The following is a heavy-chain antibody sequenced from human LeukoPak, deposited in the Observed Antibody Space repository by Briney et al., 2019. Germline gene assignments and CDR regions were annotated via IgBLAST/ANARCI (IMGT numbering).Heavy chain of an antibody. V-gene: IGHV4-39*07. J-gene: IGHJ4*02. CDR1: GGSISSSSYY. CDR2: IYHSGNS. Sequence: KASETLSLTCTVSGGSISSSSYYWGWIRQPPGKGLEFIGSIYHSGNSYYNLSLKSRLTISVDTSKNQFSLNLSSVTAADTAVYYCARFITGGVYYFDYWGQGTLVTVSS. D-gene: IGHD2-8*02. CDR3: ARFITGGVYYFDY.